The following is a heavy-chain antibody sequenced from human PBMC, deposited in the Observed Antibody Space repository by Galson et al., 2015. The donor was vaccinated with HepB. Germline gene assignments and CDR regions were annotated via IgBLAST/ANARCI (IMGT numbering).Heavy chain of an antibody. J-gene: IGHJ3*02. CDR3: AKVQTASANHHDAFDI. D-gene: IGHD3-10*01. CDR2: ISGSGDYT. CDR1: GFTFTNYA. V-gene: IGHV3-23*01. Sequence: SLRLSCAASGFTFTNYAMNWVRQGPGKGLEWVSAISGSGDYTFYADSVKGRFSISRDNSKNTVYLQMNSLRAEDTAVYYCAKVQTASANHHDAFDIWGQGTMVTVSS.